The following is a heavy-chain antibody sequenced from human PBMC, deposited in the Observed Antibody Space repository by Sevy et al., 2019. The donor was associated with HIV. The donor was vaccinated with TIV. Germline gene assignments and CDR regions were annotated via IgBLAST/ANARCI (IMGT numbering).Heavy chain of an antibody. CDR3: AKVPAGGTTLYYYYYMDV. V-gene: IGHV3-30*02. CDR1: GFTFSSYG. CDR2: LRYDGSNK. J-gene: IGHJ6*03. Sequence: GGSLRLPCAASGFTFSSYGMHWVRLAPGKGLEWVAFLRYDGSNKYYADSVKGRFTISRDNSKNTLYLQMNSLRAEDTAVYYCAKVPAGGTTLYYYYYMDVWGKGTTVTVSS. D-gene: IGHD1-7*01.